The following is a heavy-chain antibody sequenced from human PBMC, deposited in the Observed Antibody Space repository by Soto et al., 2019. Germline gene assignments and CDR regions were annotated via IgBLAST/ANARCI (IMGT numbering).Heavy chain of an antibody. J-gene: IGHJ3*02. CDR2: IYYSGST. CDR1: GGSISSYY. CDR3: ARGTSVSDDYGDYTDAFDI. V-gene: IGHV4-59*01. Sequence: PSETLSLTCTVSGGSISSYYWSWIRQPPGKGLEWIGYIYYSGSTNYNPSLKSRVTISVDTSKNQFSLKLSSVTAADTAVYYCARGTSVSDDYGDYTDAFDIWGQGTMVTVSS. D-gene: IGHD4-17*01.